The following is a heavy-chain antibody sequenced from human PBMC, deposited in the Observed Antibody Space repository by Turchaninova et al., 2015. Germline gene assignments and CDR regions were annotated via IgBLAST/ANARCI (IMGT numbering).Heavy chain of an antibody. CDR1: GFTFSPYG. J-gene: IGHJ6*03. V-gene: IGHV3-33*01. CDR2: IWYVGSTK. D-gene: IGHD3-3*02. Sequence: QLQLVESGGGVVQPGRSLRLSCAASGFTFSPYGMHWVRQAPGKGLGWVAVIWYVGSTKYYLDSVEGRFTVSRDNSRSTLYLQMNSLRAEDTAVYYCARDKAPFYYYMDVWGKGTTVTVSS. CDR3: ARDKAPFYYYMDV.